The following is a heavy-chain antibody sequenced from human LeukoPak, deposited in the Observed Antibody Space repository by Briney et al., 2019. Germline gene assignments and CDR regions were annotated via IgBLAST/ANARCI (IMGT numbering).Heavy chain of an antibody. V-gene: IGHV4-59*01. Sequence: SETLSLTCTVSGGSISSYYWSWIRQPPGKGLEWIGCIYYSGSTNYNPSLKSRVTISVDTSKNQFSLKLSSVTAADTAVYYCARGSLGYDILTNWGQGTLVTVSS. D-gene: IGHD3-9*01. J-gene: IGHJ4*02. CDR1: GGSISSYY. CDR2: IYYSGST. CDR3: ARGSLGYDILTN.